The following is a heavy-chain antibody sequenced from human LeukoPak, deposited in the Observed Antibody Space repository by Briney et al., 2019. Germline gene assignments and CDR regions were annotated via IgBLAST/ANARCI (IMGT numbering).Heavy chain of an antibody. D-gene: IGHD3-22*01. CDR3: AGFFYDNSNDAFDI. CDR2: IIPIYGRA. V-gene: IGHV1-69*13. CDR1: GGTFGSYD. J-gene: IGHJ3*02. Sequence: SVKVSCKASGGTFGSYDFTFSGYGISWVRQAPGQGLEWMGGIIPIYGRASYPQKFQGRVTIIADESTRTVSMQLSSLRSEDTAVYYCAGFFYDNSNDAFDIWGQGTVVTVSS.